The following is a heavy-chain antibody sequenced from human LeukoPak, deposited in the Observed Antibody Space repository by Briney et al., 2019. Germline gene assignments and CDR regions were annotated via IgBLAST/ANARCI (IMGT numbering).Heavy chain of an antibody. D-gene: IGHD6-13*01. CDR2: INPNSGGT. Sequence: GASVKVSCKASGYTFTGYYMHWVRQAPGQGLEWMGWINPNSGGTNYAQKFQGRVTMTRDTSISTAYMELSRLRSDDTAVYYCARDNVGYSSSWLCDYWGQGTLVTVSS. CDR1: GYTFTGYY. CDR3: ARDNVGYSSSWLCDY. J-gene: IGHJ4*02. V-gene: IGHV1-2*02.